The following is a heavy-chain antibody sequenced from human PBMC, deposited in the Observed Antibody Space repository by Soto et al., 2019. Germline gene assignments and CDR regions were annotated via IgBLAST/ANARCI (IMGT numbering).Heavy chain of an antibody. D-gene: IGHD3-10*01. CDR3: KRRRFGVRGDTTMDG. J-gene: IGHJ6*02. CDR2: IYSSGST. CDR1: GGSIGGSNYF. V-gene: IGHV4-39*01. Sequence: PSETLSLTCSLSGGSIGGSNYFCGWIRQSPGTGLEWLGPIYSSGSTYYNPSLKSRITMSLDTSKIQFSLNLGSVTAADTAVYSCKRRRFGVRGDTTMDGWGPGTKVTVYS.